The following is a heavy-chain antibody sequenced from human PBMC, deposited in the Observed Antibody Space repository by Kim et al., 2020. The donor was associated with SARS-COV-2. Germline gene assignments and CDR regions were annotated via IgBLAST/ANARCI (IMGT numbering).Heavy chain of an antibody. CDR3: ASFASYYDFWSDPKVYYYGMDV. J-gene: IGHJ6*02. CDR2: IYYSGST. D-gene: IGHD3-3*01. V-gene: IGHV4-39*01. CDR1: GGSISSSSYY. Sequence: SETLSLTCTVSGGSISSSSYYWGWIRQPPGKGLEWIGSIYYSGSTYYNPSLKSRVTISVDTSKNQFSLKLSSVTAADTAVYYCASFASYYDFWSDPKVYYYGMDVWGQGTTVTVSS.